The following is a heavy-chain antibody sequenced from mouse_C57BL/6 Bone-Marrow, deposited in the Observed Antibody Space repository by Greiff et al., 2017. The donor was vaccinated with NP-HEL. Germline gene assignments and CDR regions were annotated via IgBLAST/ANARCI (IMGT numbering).Heavy chain of an antibody. CDR1: GFTFSDFY. V-gene: IGHV7-1*01. J-gene: IGHJ4*01. Sequence: EVNVVESGGGLVQSGRSLRLSCATSGFTFSDFYMEWVRQAPGKGLEWIAASRNKANDYTTEYSASVKGRFIVSRDTSQSIIYLQMNALKAEDTAIYYCARDGPEENYDDAMDYWGQGTSVTVSS. D-gene: IGHD2-4*01. CDR3: ARDGPEENYDDAMDY. CDR2: SRNKANDYTT.